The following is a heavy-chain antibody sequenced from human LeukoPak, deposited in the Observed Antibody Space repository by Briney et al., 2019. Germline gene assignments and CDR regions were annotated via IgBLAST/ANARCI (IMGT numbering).Heavy chain of an antibody. D-gene: IGHD6-19*01. CDR1: GGSISSYY. Sequence: SSETLSLTCTVSGGSISSYYWSWIRQPPGKGLEWIGYIYYSGSTNYNPTLKSRVTISVDTSKNQFSLKLSSVTAADTAVYYCARVGYSSGLDCWGQGTLATVSS. V-gene: IGHV4-59*01. CDR2: IYYSGST. CDR3: ARVGYSSGLDC. J-gene: IGHJ4*02.